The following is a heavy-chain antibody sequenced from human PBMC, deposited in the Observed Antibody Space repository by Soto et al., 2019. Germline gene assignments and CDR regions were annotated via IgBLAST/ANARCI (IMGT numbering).Heavy chain of an antibody. J-gene: IGHJ4*02. D-gene: IGHD3-9*01. CDR2: IYPGDSDT. CDR3: ARPELTGLDN. CDR1: GYTFATHW. Sequence: GESLKSSGKGSGYTFATHWIAWVRQMPGKGLEWMGIIYPGDSDTRYSPSFQGQVTISADKSFSTAYLQWSSLKASDTAIYFCARPELTGLDNWGQGTPVTVSS. V-gene: IGHV5-51*01.